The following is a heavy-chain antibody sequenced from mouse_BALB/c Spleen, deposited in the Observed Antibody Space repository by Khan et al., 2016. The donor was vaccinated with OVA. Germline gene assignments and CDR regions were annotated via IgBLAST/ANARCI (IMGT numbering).Heavy chain of an antibody. CDR2: INNGGSYT. CDR1: GFAFSSYD. Sequence: EVKLEESGGGLVEPGGSLKLSCAASGFAFSSYDMSWVRQTPEKRLEWVATINNGGSYTYYPDSVKGRFTISRDNARNTLYLQMSSLRSEDTALYYCERQGGFKPYFGMDYWGQGTSVTVSS. V-gene: IGHV5-9*02. J-gene: IGHJ4*01. CDR3: ERQGGFKPYFGMDY.